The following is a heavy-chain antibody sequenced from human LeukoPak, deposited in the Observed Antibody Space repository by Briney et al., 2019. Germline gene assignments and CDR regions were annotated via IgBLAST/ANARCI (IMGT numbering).Heavy chain of an antibody. CDR3: ASRYCSSTSCGRAFYY. CDR2: IIPIFGTA. Sequence: VASVKVSCKASGGNFSSYAISWVRQAPGQGLEWMGGIIPIFGTANYAQKFQGRVTVTADESTSTAYMELSSLRSEDTAVYYCASRYCSSTSCGRAFYYWGQGTLVTVSS. J-gene: IGHJ4*02. D-gene: IGHD2-2*01. V-gene: IGHV1-69*13. CDR1: GGNFSSYA.